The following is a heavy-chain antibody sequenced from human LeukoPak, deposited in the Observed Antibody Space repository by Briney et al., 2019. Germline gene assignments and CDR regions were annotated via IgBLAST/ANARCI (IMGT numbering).Heavy chain of an antibody. CDR1: GFTFSSYA. D-gene: IGHD4-17*01. J-gene: IGHJ5*02. CDR2: IIGSGGST. Sequence: GGSLRLSYAASGFTFSSYAMSWVRQAPGKGLEWVSAIIGSGGSTYYAHSVKGRFAISRDNSKNTLYLQMNSLRAEDTAVYYCGRLRPTDNWSDPWGQGTLVTVSS. V-gene: IGHV3-23*01. CDR3: GRLRPTDNWSDP.